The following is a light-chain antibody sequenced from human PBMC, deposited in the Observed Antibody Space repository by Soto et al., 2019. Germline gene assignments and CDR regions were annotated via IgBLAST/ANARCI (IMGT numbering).Light chain of an antibody. CDR2: DAF. Sequence: TVLTQSPATLSLSPGERATLSCKASQSIGNSLGWFQQKPGQAPRLLIDDAFNRATGIPARFTGSGSGSNFTLTISSLEPEDFGVYYCRQGYTWPLTFGGGTRVDIK. CDR1: QSIGNS. V-gene: IGKV3-11*01. CDR3: RQGYTWPLT. J-gene: IGKJ4*01.